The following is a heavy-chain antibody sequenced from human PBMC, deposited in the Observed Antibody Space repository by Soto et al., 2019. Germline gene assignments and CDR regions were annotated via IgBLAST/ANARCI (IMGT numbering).Heavy chain of an antibody. V-gene: IGHV4-30-2*01. J-gene: IGHJ3*02. D-gene: IGHD3-10*02. CDR2: IHHSGST. Sequence: KPSETLSLTCAVSGGSISSGGYSWSWIRQPPGKGLEWIGYIHHSGSTYYNPSLKSRVTISVDRSKNQFSLKLSSVTAADTAVYYCARAPYVMDAFDIWGQGTMVTVSS. CDR3: ARAPYVMDAFDI. CDR1: GGSISSGGYS.